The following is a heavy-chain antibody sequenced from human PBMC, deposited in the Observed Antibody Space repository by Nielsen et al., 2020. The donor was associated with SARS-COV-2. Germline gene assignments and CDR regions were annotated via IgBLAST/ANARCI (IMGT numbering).Heavy chain of an antibody. V-gene: IGHV3-48*03. CDR3: ARESRYFDWLPPYYYYYGMDV. D-gene: IGHD3-9*01. CDR2: ISSSGSTI. Sequence: GESLKISCAASGFTFSSYEMNWVRQAPGKGLEWVSYISSSGSTIYYADSVKGRFTISRDNAKNSLYLQMNSLRAEDTAVYYCARESRYFDWLPPYYYYYGMDVWGQGTTVTVSS. CDR1: GFTFSSYE. J-gene: IGHJ6*02.